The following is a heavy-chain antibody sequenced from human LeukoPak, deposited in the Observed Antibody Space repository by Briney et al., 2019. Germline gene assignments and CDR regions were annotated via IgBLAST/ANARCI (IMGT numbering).Heavy chain of an antibody. CDR2: INPSGGST. J-gene: IGHJ5*02. V-gene: IGHV1-46*03. Sequence: ASVKVSCKASGYTFTSYYMHWVRQAPGQGLEWMGIINPSGGSTSYAQKFQGRVTMTRDTSTSTVYMELSSLRSEDTAVYYCARGYCSGGSCYSWFDPWGQGTLVAVSS. CDR1: GYTFTSYY. CDR3: ARGYCSGGSCYSWFDP. D-gene: IGHD2-15*01.